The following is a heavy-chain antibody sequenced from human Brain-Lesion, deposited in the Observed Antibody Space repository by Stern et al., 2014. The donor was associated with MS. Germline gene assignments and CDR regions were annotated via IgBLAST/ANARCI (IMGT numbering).Heavy chain of an antibody. V-gene: IGHV2-5*02. Sequence: QVTLRESGPALVTPTQTLTLTCTFSGFSLRTDGAGVGWVRQPPGKALESLALIYWDTDKRYSPSLRSRLNITKDTSKNQVVLTMTNMDPVDTATYYCAHRRPHYASWDNGDFDYWGQGALVTVSS. CDR2: IYWDTDK. D-gene: IGHD3-3*01. J-gene: IGHJ4*02. CDR3: AHRRPHYASWDNGDFDY. CDR1: GFSLRTDGAG.